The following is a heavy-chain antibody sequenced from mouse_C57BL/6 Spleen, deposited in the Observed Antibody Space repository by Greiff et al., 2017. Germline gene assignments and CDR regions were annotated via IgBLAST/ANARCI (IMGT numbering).Heavy chain of an antibody. CDR2: IYPGSGST. D-gene: IGHD2-4*01. J-gene: IGHJ3*01. CDR3: ARSGYDYTSWFAY. V-gene: IGHV1-55*01. Sequence: VQLQQPGAELVKPGASVKMSCKASGYTFTSYWITWVKQRPGQGLEWIGDIYPGSGSTNYNEKFKSKATLTVDTSSSTAYMQLSSLTSEDSAVYYCARSGYDYTSWFAYWGQGTLVTVSA. CDR1: GYTFTSYW.